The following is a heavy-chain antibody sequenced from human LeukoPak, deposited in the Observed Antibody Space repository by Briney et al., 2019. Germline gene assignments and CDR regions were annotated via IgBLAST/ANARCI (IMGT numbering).Heavy chain of an antibody. CDR2: ISSSSSYI. CDR1: GFTFKDYY. D-gene: IGHD2-2*01. V-gene: IGHV3-21*06. J-gene: IGHJ4*02. Sequence: KSGGSLRLSCVASGFTFKDYYMNWVRQAPGKGLEWVSSISSSSSYIYYAGSVKGRFTISRDNAKNSLYLQMNSLRAEDTAVYYCARDSTFSILYCSSTSCSFDYWGQGTLVTVSS. CDR3: ARDSTFSILYCSSTSCSFDY.